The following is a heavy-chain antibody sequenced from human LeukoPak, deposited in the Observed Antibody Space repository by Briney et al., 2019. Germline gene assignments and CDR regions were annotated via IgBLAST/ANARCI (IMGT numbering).Heavy chain of an antibody. CDR1: GGSFSGSY. D-gene: IGHD7-27*01. V-gene: IGHV4-34*01. CDR3: ASLNWGYAPPIDY. CDR2: INHSGST. J-gene: IGHJ4*02. Sequence: SETLSLTCAVYGGSFSGSYWSWIRHPPGKGLKWIGDINHSGSTNYNPSLKSRVTISVDTSKNQISLKLSSVTAADTAVYYCASLNWGYAPPIDYWGQGTLVTVSS.